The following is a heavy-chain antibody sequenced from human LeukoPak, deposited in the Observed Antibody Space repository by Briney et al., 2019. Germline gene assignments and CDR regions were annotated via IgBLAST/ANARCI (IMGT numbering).Heavy chain of an antibody. Sequence: SQTLSLTCTVSGGSVTSGNYYWNWIRQPAGKGLEWIGRIYTNGGASYNPSLKSRVTISIDASKNQFSLELSSVTAADTAVYYCAREPPGFWGQGILVTDSS. CDR2: IYTNGGA. V-gene: IGHV4-61*02. CDR1: GGSVTSGNYY. CDR3: AREPPGF. D-gene: IGHD6-25*01. J-gene: IGHJ4*02.